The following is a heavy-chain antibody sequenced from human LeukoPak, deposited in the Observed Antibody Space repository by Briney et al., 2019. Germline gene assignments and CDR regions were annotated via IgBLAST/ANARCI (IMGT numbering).Heavy chain of an antibody. CDR2: IYYSGST. Sequence: SETLSLTCTVSGGSISSSSYYWGWIRQPPGKGLEWIGSIYYSGSTNYNPSLKSRVTISVDTSKNQFSLKLSSVTAADTAVYYCARPTIALLAFDIWGQGTMVTVSS. D-gene: IGHD5-24*01. CDR1: GGSISSSSYY. J-gene: IGHJ3*02. V-gene: IGHV4-39*07. CDR3: ARPTIALLAFDI.